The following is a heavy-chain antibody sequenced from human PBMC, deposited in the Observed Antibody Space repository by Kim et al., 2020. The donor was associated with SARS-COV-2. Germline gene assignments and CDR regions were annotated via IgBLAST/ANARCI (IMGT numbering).Heavy chain of an antibody. J-gene: IGHJ4*02. D-gene: IGHD1-1*01. Sequence: TDYNPSLKSRLTISVDTSRNQFSMTLNSVTAADTAIYYCTAEPNNYFFDHWGQGTLVTVAS. CDR2: T. V-gene: IGHV4-59*03. CDR3: TAEPNNYFFDH.